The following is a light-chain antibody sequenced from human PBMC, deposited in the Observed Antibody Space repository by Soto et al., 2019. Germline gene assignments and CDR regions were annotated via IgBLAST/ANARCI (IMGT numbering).Light chain of an antibody. CDR2: GAS. V-gene: IGKV3-15*01. CDR1: QSVSSD. Sequence: VVMTQSPATLPVSPGERATLSCRASQSVSSDLAWYHQKPGQAPRLLIYGASTRATGIPARFSGSGSGTEFTLTINSLQSEDFAVYYCQQYNNWPRTSGQGTKVDIK. J-gene: IGKJ1*01. CDR3: QQYNNWPRT.